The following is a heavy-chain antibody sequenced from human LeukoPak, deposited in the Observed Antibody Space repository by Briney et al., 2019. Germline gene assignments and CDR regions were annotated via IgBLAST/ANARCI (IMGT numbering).Heavy chain of an antibody. Sequence: GGSLRLSCAASGITLNTYWISWVRQAPGKGLEWLATINQDGREQYYADSVKGRFTISRDNAKNSLILQMHSLRAEDTAVYYCTTFHTRLTDYWGQGTLVTVSS. V-gene: IGHV3-7*05. D-gene: IGHD2-2*01. CDR3: TTFHTRLTDY. CDR1: GITLNTYW. CDR2: INQDGREQ. J-gene: IGHJ4*02.